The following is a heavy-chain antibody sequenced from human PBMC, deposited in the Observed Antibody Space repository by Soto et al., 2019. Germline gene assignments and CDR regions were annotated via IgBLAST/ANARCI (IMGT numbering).Heavy chain of an antibody. V-gene: IGHV4-39*01. CDR2: IYYSGST. J-gene: IGHJ4*02. D-gene: IGHD2-15*01. Sequence: QLQLQESGPGLVKPSETLSLTCSVSGGSVSSGSYFWGWIRQPPGKGLEWIGSIYYSGSTYYNPSLKSRVTISVDMSMNQFSLKLSSVTAADTAVYYCARQSPGVVAAYFDYWGQGTLVTVSS. CDR1: GGSVSSGSYF. CDR3: ARQSPGVVAAYFDY.